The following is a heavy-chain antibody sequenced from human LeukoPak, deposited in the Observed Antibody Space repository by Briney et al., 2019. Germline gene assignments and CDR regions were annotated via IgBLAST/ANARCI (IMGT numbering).Heavy chain of an antibody. J-gene: IGHJ4*02. Sequence: GTSLRLSCAASGFTFNNYGMHWVRQAPGKGLEWVAVIWHDGDTTFYADSVRGRFTISRDNARNSVYLQMNSLRVEDTAVYYCARDPLRYLRVGHYDYWGQGTLVAVSP. CDR3: ARDPLRYLRVGHYDY. CDR2: IWHDGDTT. V-gene: IGHV3-33*01. D-gene: IGHD3-9*01. CDR1: GFTFNNYG.